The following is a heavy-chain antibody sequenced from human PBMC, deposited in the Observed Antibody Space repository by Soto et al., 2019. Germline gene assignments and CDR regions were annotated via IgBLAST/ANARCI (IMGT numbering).Heavy chain of an antibody. CDR3: TRDGGGRYYGGFDN. V-gene: IGHV3-74*01. CDR2: INSDGTIT. D-gene: IGHD1-26*01. J-gene: IGHJ4*02. Sequence: EVQLVESGGGLVQPGGCLRLSCEISGFSFTTYWMHWVRQAPGKGVVWVSRINSDGTITDYADSVKGRFIISRDNAKKTLYLEMNSLRADDTAVYYCTRDGGGRYYGGFDNWGQGTLVTVSS. CDR1: GFSFTTYW.